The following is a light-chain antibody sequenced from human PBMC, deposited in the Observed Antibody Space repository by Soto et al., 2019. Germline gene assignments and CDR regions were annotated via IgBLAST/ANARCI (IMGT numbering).Light chain of an antibody. Sequence: QPARNKPPSGKRVHRQSVTISCNGTSSDVGKYDRVSWYQQPPGTAPKLIIYEVTNRPSGVPARFSGSKSGNTASLTISGLQAEDEAEYYCSSYTSSSRYVFGTGTKVTVL. CDR1: SSDVGKYDR. V-gene: IGLV2-18*02. CDR3: SSYTSSSRYV. CDR2: EVT. J-gene: IGLJ1*01.